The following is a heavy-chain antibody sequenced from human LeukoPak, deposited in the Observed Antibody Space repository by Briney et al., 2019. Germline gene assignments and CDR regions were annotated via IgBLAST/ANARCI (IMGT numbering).Heavy chain of an antibody. CDR1: GFTFSSYS. CDR2: ISSSSSYI. D-gene: IGHD5-18*01. Sequence: GGSLRLSCAASGFTFSSYSMNWVRQAPGKGLEWVSSISSSSSYIYYADSVKGRFTISRDNAKNSLYLQMNSLRAEDTAVYYCARGWGYSYGYGPFDYWGQGTLVTVSS. CDR3: ARGWGYSYGYGPFDY. J-gene: IGHJ4*02. V-gene: IGHV3-21*01.